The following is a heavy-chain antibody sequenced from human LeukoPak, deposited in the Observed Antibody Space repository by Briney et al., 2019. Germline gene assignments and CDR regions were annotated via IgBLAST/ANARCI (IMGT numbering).Heavy chain of an antibody. CDR3: AKKLNPYYDFWSGPNHAFDI. CDR2: IRYDGSNK. D-gene: IGHD3-3*01. J-gene: IGHJ3*02. Sequence: GGSLRLSCAASGFIFRSYWMHWVRQAPGKGLEWVAFIRYDGSNKYYADSVKGRFTISKDNSKNTLYLQMNSLRAEDTAVYYCAKKLNPYYDFWSGPNHAFDIWGQGTMVTVSS. V-gene: IGHV3-30*02. CDR1: GFIFRSYW.